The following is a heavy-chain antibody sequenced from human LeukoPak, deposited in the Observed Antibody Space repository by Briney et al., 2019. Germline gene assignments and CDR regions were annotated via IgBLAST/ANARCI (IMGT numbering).Heavy chain of an antibody. Sequence: ASVKVSCKASGYTFTSYYMHWVRQAPGQGLEWMGIINPSGGSTSNAQKFQGRVSMTRDTSTSTVYMELSSLRSEDTAVYYCVRQDYGDYVGLGYWGQGTLVTVSS. J-gene: IGHJ4*02. V-gene: IGHV1-46*01. CDR3: VRQDYGDYVGLGY. CDR1: GYTFTSYY. CDR2: INPSGGST. D-gene: IGHD4-17*01.